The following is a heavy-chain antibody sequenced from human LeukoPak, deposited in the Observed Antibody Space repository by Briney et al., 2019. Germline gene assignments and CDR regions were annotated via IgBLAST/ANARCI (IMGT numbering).Heavy chain of an antibody. CDR3: VKAPGRGVNY. Sequence: GGSLRLSCSASGFTFSSYAMRWVRQAPGKGLEYVSAISSNGGSTYYADSVKGRFTISRDNSKNTLYLQMSSLRAEDTAVYYCVKAPGRGVNYWGQGTLVTVSS. CDR1: GFTFSSYA. J-gene: IGHJ4*02. V-gene: IGHV3-64D*06. CDR2: ISSNGGST. D-gene: IGHD3-10*01.